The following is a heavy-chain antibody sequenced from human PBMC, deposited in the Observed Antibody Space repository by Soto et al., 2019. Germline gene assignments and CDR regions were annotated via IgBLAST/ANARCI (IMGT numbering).Heavy chain of an antibody. CDR3: ARGGVFFFAAPTNPFDY. CDR1: GYTFTNYG. CDR2: INTYNGNT. V-gene: IGHV1-18*01. J-gene: IGHJ4*02. D-gene: IGHD3-3*01. Sequence: ASVKVSCKASGYTFTNYGISWVRQAPGQGLEWMGWINTYNGNTNHAQKLQGRVTMTTDTSTSTAYMELRSLRSDDTAVYYCARGGVFFFAAPTNPFDYWGQGTLVTVSS.